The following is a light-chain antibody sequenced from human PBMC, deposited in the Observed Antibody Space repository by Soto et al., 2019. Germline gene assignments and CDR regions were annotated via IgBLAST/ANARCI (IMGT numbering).Light chain of an antibody. CDR1: SSNIGAGYD. CDR2: ANS. Sequence: QSVLTQPPSVSGAPGQRVTISCTGSSSNIGAGYDVHWYQQLPGTAPKLLIYANSNRPSGVPDRFSGSKSGTSASLAITGLQAEDEADYSCQSYDSSLSPYVFGTGTKLTVL. J-gene: IGLJ1*01. CDR3: QSYDSSLSPYV. V-gene: IGLV1-40*01.